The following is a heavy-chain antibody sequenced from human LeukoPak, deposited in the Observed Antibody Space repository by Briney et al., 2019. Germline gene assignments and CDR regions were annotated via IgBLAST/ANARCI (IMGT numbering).Heavy chain of an antibody. CDR2: IYSGGST. CDR1: GFTVSSNY. J-gene: IGHJ3*02. Sequence: GGSLRLSCAASGFTVSSNYMSWVRQSPGKGLEWVSVIYSGGSTYYADSVKGRFTISRDNSKNTLYLQMNSLRAEDTAVYYCARDAYYSDQVGAFDIWGQGTMVTVSS. CDR3: ARDAYYSDQVGAFDI. D-gene: IGHD3-22*01. V-gene: IGHV3-66*02.